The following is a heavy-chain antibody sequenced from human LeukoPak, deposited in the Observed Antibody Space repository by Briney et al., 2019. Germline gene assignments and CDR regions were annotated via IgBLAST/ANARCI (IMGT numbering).Heavy chain of an antibody. CDR2: SNHSGNT. CDR3: ARDSKALPYYDFWSTDPYYYYYMDV. J-gene: IGHJ6*03. Sequence: SETLSLTCAVYGGSFSGDYWSWIRQPPGKGLEWIGESNHSGNTNYNPSLKSRVTISVDTSKNQFSLKLSSVTAADTAVYYCARDSKALPYYDFWSTDPYYYYYMDVWGKGTTVTVSS. D-gene: IGHD3-3*01. V-gene: IGHV4-34*01. CDR1: GGSFSGDY.